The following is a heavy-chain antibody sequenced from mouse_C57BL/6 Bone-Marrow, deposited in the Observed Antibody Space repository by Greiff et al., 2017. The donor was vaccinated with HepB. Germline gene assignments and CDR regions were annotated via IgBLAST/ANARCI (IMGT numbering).Heavy chain of an antibody. D-gene: IGHD2-13*01. CDR2: INPYNGGT. V-gene: IGHV1-19*01. Sequence: EVKLVESGPVLVKPGASVKMSCKASGYTFTDYYMNWVKQSHGKSLEWIGVINPYNGGTSYNQKFKGKATLTVDKSSSTAYMELNSLTSEDSAVYYCADYGEGFAYWGQGTLVTVSA. J-gene: IGHJ3*01. CDR3: ADYGEGFAY. CDR1: GYTFTDYY.